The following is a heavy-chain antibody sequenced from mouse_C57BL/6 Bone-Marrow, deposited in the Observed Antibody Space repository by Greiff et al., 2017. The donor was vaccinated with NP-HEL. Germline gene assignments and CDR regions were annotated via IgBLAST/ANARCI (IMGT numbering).Heavy chain of an antibody. Sequence: VHVKQSGTVLARPGASVKMSCKTSGYTFTSYWMHWVKQRPGQGLEWIGAIYPGNSDTSYNQKFKGKAKLTAVTSASTAYMELSSLTNEDSAVYYCTGLYYYGSYFDYWGQGTTLTVSS. CDR3: TGLYYYGSYFDY. D-gene: IGHD1-1*01. J-gene: IGHJ2*01. CDR2: IYPGNSDT. CDR1: GYTFTSYW. V-gene: IGHV1-5*01.